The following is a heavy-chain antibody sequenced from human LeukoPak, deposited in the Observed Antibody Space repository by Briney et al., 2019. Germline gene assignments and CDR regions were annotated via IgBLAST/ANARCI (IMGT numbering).Heavy chain of an antibody. CDR1: SGSISTSNYY. Sequence: SETLSLTCTVSSGSISTSNYYWGWVRQPPGKALEWIGNIFYSGSTYYSPSLKSRVTMSLDASKNQFSLELNSVTPADTAVYYCARGGNYWPQWWFDPWGRGTLVSVSS. D-gene: IGHD1-26*01. V-gene: IGHV4-39*07. CDR3: ARGGNYWPQWWFDP. CDR2: IFYSGST. J-gene: IGHJ5*02.